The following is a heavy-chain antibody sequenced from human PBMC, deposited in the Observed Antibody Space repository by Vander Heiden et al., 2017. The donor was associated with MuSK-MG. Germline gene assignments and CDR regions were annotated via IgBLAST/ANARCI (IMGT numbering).Heavy chain of an antibody. CDR3: AGDLASTQIDGVVIVAGGYLDS. CDR1: GYIFTNYQ. Sequence: QVQLVQSGAEMKKPGASVKISCQASGYIFTNYQIHWVRQSPGQGLEWMGVINPSGGSTSLAQKFRGRVAMTRDAASNTGYMELSRLRSEDTAVYYCAGDLASTQIDGVVIVAGGYLDSWGQGTLVTVSS. D-gene: IGHD3-3*01. J-gene: IGHJ4*02. V-gene: IGHV1-46*01. CDR2: INPSGGST.